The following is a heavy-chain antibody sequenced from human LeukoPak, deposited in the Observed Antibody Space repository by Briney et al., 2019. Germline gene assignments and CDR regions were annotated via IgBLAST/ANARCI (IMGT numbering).Heavy chain of an antibody. D-gene: IGHD3-22*01. V-gene: IGHV4-34*01. J-gene: IGHJ5*02. CDR3: ARDLHYYDSSGYYSDWFDP. Sequence: SETLSLTCAVSGGSFSGYYWSWIRQPPGKGLEWIGQISPSGRTTYNPSLESRVTLSLDRSKKQFSLKVNSVTAADTAVYYCARDLHYYDSSGYYSDWFDPWGQGTLVTVSS. CDR2: ISPSGRT. CDR1: GGSFSGYY.